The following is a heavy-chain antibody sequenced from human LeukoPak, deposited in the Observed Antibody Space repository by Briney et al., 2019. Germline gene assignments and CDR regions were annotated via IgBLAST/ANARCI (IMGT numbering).Heavy chain of an antibody. J-gene: IGHJ4*02. CDR1: GYSFTYYW. D-gene: IGHD1-1*01. Sequence: GESLQISCKGSGYSFTYYWIGWVRQMPGKGLEWMGIIYPGDSDTRYRPSFQGQVTISVDKSISTAYLQWSSLKASDTAMYYCARQDGNSKYYFDYWGQGTLVTVSS. CDR3: ARQDGNSKYYFDY. V-gene: IGHV5-51*01. CDR2: IYPGDSDT.